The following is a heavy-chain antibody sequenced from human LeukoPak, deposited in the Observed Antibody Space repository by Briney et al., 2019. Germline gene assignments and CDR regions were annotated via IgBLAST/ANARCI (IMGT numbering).Heavy chain of an antibody. CDR2: ISYDGHNK. V-gene: IGHV3-30*18. J-gene: IGHJ4*02. Sequence: PGGSLRLSCAASRFTFNMYGLHWVRQAPGKGLEWVALISYDGHNKFYADSVRGRFTISRDDSKNTLYLQMSSLRAEDTAVYYCAKGHIAFDSLAAIDYWGQGTPVTVSP. D-gene: IGHD3-9*01. CDR1: RFTFNMYG. CDR3: AKGHIAFDSLAAIDY.